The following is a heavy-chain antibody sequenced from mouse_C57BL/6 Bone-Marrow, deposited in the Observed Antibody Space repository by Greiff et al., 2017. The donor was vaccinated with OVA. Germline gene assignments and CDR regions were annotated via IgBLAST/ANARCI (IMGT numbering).Heavy chain of an antibody. D-gene: IGHD2-5*01. CDR3: ARYSKRGAMDY. Sequence: EVKLMESGGGLVKPGGSLKLSCAASGFTFSDYGMHWVRQAPEKGLEWVAYISSGSSTIYYADTVKGRFTISRDNAKNTLFLQMTSLRSEDTAMYYCARYSKRGAMDYWGQGTSVTVSS. V-gene: IGHV5-17*01. CDR1: GFTFSDYG. J-gene: IGHJ4*01. CDR2: ISSGSSTI.